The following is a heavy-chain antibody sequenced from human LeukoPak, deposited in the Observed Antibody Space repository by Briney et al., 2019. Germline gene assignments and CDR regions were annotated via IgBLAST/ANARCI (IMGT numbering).Heavy chain of an antibody. Sequence: GGSLRLSYAASGFTFSSYWMHWVRQAPGKGLVWVSRINSDGSSTSYADSVKGRFTISRDNAKNTLYLQMNSLRAEDTAVYYCARRSAAKDAFDIWGQGTMVTVSS. D-gene: IGHD6-25*01. J-gene: IGHJ3*02. V-gene: IGHV3-74*01. CDR1: GFTFSSYW. CDR2: INSDGSST. CDR3: ARRSAAKDAFDI.